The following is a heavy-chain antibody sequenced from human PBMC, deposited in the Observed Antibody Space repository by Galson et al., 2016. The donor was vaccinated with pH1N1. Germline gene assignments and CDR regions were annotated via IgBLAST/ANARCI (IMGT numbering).Heavy chain of an antibody. CDR2: MNPNNDNT. J-gene: IGHJ4*02. CDR1: GYPFTDYD. D-gene: IGHD2-15*01. Sequence: SGYPFTDYDINWVRQGTGQGLEWMGWMNPNNDNTGYAQKFQGRVTMTRNTSISTAYMELSSLRSEDTAVYYCARGGYCSGGSCYDAFDYWGQGTLVTVS. CDR3: ARGGYCSGGSCYDAFDY. V-gene: IGHV1-8*01.